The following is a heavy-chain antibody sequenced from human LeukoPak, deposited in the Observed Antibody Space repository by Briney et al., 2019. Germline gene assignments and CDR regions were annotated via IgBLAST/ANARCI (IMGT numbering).Heavy chain of an antibody. CDR2: IYTSGST. CDR1: GGSISSYY. Sequence: SETLSLTCTVSGGSISSYYWSWIRQPPGKGLEWIGYIYTSGSTNYNPSLKSRVTISVDTSKNQFSLKLSSVTAADTVVYYCARQEGALDYWGQGTLVTVSS. V-gene: IGHV4-4*09. J-gene: IGHJ4*02. CDR3: ARQEGALDY. D-gene: IGHD3-16*01.